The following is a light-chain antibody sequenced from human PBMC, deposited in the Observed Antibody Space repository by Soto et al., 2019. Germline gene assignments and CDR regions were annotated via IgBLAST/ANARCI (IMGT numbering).Light chain of an antibody. V-gene: IGKV1-5*03. CDR3: QKFNNYPWT. Sequence: DIHMTQSPSTLSASVGDRVTITCRASQSISSWLAWYQQKPGKAPKLLIYKPSSLESGVPSRFSGSGSGTEFTLTISSLQPDDFATYYCQKFNNYPWTFGQGTKVDIK. J-gene: IGKJ1*01. CDR1: QSISSW. CDR2: KPS.